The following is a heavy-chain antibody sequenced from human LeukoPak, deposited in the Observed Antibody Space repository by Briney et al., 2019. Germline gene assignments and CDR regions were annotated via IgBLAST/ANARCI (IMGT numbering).Heavy chain of an antibody. CDR3: ARDRIWDSRSGGSAVDY. J-gene: IGHJ4*02. CDR2: ISSSSSTI. CDR1: GFTFSSYS. D-gene: IGHD2-15*01. Sequence: PGGSLRLSCAASGFTFSSYSMNWVRQAPGKGLEWVSYISSSSSTIYYADSVKGRFTISRDNAKNSLYLQMNSLRAEDTAVYYCARDRIWDSRSGGSAVDYWGQGTLVTVSS. V-gene: IGHV3-48*04.